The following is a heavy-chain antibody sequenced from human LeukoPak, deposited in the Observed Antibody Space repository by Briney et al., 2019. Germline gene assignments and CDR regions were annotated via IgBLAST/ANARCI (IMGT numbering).Heavy chain of an antibody. D-gene: IGHD3-22*01. V-gene: IGHV3-48*04. J-gene: IGHJ4*02. CDR3: ARGRSDSSGYYSDY. Sequence: GGSLRLSCAASGFTFSSYSMNWVRQAPGKGLGWVSYISSSSTIYYADSVKGRFTISRDNAKNSLYLQMNSLRAEDTAVYYCARGRSDSSGYYSDYWGQGTLVTVSS. CDR2: ISSSSTI. CDR1: GFTFSSYS.